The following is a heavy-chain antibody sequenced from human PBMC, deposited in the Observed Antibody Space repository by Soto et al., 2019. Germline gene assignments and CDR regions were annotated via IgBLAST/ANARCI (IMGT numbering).Heavy chain of an antibody. CDR3: ARAPSYGDSMH. Sequence: QVQLVQSGAEVKKPGASVKVYCKASGYTFTSYGISWVRQAPGQGLEWMGWISDYNGKTNYAQKLQGRVTMTSDSPTSTAYLELRSLRSADTSVYYCARAPSYGDSMHWGQGTLVTVSS. CDR2: ISDYNGKT. V-gene: IGHV1-18*01. J-gene: IGHJ4*02. D-gene: IGHD4-17*01. CDR1: GYTFTSYG.